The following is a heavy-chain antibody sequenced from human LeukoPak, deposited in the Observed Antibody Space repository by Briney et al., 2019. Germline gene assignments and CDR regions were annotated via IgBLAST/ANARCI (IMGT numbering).Heavy chain of an antibody. V-gene: IGHV1-18*04. CDR3: ARDYGAAAGPGDAFDI. Sequence: ASVKVSCKASGYTFTSYGISWVRQAPGQGLEWMGSISAYNGNTNYAQKLQGRDTMTTDTSTSTAYMELSSLRSEDTAVYYCARDYGAAAGPGDAFDIWGQGTMVTVSS. CDR2: ISAYNGNT. CDR1: GYTFTSYG. J-gene: IGHJ3*02. D-gene: IGHD6-13*01.